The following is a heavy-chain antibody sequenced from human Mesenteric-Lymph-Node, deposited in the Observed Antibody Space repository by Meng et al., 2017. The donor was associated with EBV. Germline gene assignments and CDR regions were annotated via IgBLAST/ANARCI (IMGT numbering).Heavy chain of an antibody. Sequence: QGPPQGSCPGLGKASGTLSLTCTVSGGSITRTTWWNWVRQPPGKGLEWIGEIYHSGRTNCKPSLQSRVTMSVDKSQNHFSLKLTSVTAADTAVYYCAGASDISCYYGGLDYWGQGILVTVAS. CDR1: GGSITRTTW. D-gene: IGHD3-22*01. J-gene: IGHJ4*02. CDR3: AGASDISCYYGGLDY. CDR2: IYHSGRT. V-gene: IGHV4-4*02.